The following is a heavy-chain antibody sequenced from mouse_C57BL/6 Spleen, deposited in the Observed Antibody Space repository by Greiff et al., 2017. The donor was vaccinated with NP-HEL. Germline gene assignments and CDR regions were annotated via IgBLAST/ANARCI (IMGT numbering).Heavy chain of an antibody. Sequence: EVKLMESGGGLVKPGGSLKLSCAASGFTFSDYGMHWVRQAPEKGLEWVAYISSGSSTIYYADTVKGRFTISRDNAKNTLFLQMTSLRSEDTAMYYCARDDYDDENAMDYWGQGTSVTVSS. V-gene: IGHV5-17*01. CDR2: ISSGSSTI. J-gene: IGHJ4*01. CDR1: GFTFSDYG. CDR3: ARDDYDDENAMDY. D-gene: IGHD2-4*01.